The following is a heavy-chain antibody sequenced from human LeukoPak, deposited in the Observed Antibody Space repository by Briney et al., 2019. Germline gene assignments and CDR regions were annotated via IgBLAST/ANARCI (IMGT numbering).Heavy chain of an antibody. CDR1: GGTFSSYA. Sequence: GSSVKVSCKASGGTFSSYAISWVRQAPGQGLEWMGGIIPIFGTANYAQKFQGRVTITADESTSTAYMELSSLRSEDTAVYYCASLMVRGIPYSASEYFQHWGQGTLVTVSS. V-gene: IGHV1-69*01. CDR3: ASLMVRGIPYSASEYFQH. CDR2: IIPIFGTA. J-gene: IGHJ1*01. D-gene: IGHD3-10*01.